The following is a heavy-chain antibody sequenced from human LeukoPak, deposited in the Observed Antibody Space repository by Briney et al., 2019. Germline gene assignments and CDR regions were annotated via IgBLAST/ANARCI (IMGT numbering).Heavy chain of an antibody. CDR3: ARSTGLGSRDYFDY. J-gene: IGHJ4*02. Sequence: ASVKVSCKASGYTFTSYGISWVRQAPGQGLEWMGWISAYNGNTNYAQKFQGRVTMTRDTSISTAYMELCRLRSDDTAVYYCARSTGLGSRDYFDYWGQGTLVTVSS. D-gene: IGHD3/OR15-3a*01. V-gene: IGHV1-18*01. CDR2: ISAYNGNT. CDR1: GYTFTSYG.